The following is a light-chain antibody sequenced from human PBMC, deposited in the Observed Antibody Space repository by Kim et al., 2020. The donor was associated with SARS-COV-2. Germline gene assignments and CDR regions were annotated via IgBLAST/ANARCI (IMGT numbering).Light chain of an antibody. J-gene: IGKJ2*01. CDR2: GVS. V-gene: IGKV3-15*01. CDR1: QSISGD. Sequence: EIVMTQSPATLSVSPGERATLSCRASQSISGDLAWYQQKPGQAPRLLIYGVSTRATGIPARFSGSGSGTEFTLTISSLQSEDFAVYYCQQYSNWPPYTFGQGTKLEI. CDR3: QQYSNWPPYT.